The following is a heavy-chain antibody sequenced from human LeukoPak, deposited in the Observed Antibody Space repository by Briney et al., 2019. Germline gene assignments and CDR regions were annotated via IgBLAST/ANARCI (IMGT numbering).Heavy chain of an antibody. CDR3: ARDVSNKDTFDY. D-gene: IGHD1/OR15-1a*01. J-gene: IGHJ4*02. Sequence: ASVKVSCKASGGTFSSYAISWVRQAPGQGLEWMGWINPNSGDTNYAQKFQGRVTMTRDTSISTAYMELSRLRSDDTAVYYCARDVSNKDTFDYWGQGTLVTVSS. V-gene: IGHV1-2*02. CDR2: INPNSGDT. CDR1: GGTFSSYA.